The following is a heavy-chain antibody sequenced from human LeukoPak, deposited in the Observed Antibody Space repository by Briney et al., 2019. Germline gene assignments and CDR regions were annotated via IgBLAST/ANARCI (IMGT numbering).Heavy chain of an antibody. Sequence: SETLSLTCTVSGGSISSYYWSWIRQPPGKGLEWIGYIYYSGSTNYNPSLKSRVTISVDTSKNQFSLKLSSVTAADTAVYYCARGDYSSSWPHYYYYYGMDVWGQGTTVTVSS. D-gene: IGHD6-13*01. V-gene: IGHV4-59*01. CDR1: GGSISSYY. CDR2: IYYSGST. J-gene: IGHJ6*02. CDR3: ARGDYSSSWPHYYYYYGMDV.